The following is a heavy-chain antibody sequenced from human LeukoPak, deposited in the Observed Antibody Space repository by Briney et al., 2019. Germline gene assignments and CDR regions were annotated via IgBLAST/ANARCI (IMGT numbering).Heavy chain of an antibody. CDR3: AKDRYEQQLVYFDY. CDR1: GFTFDDYA. V-gene: IGHV3-9*01. CDR2: ISWNSGSI. J-gene: IGHJ4*02. D-gene: IGHD6-13*01. Sequence: GRSLRLSCAASGFTFDDYAMHWVRQAPGKGLEWVSGISWNSGSIGYADSVKGRFTISRDNAKNSLYLQMNSLRAEDTALYYRAKDRYEQQLVYFDYWGQGTLVTVSS.